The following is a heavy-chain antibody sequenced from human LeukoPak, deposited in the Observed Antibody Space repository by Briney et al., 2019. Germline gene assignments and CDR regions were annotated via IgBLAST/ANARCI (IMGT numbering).Heavy chain of an antibody. CDR1: GFTFSSYA. J-gene: IGHJ5*02. Sequence: GGSLRLSCAASGFTFSSYAMSWVRQAPGKGLEWVSAISGSGGITYYADSVKGRFTISRDNSKNTLYLQMNSLRAEDTAVYYCARARPYYNWNPNWFDPWGQGTLVTVSS. CDR2: ISGSGGIT. V-gene: IGHV3-23*01. D-gene: IGHD1-20*01. CDR3: ARARPYYNWNPNWFDP.